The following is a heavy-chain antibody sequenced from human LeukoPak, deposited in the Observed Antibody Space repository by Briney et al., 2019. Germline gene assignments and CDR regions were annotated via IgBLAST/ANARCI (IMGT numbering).Heavy chain of an antibody. J-gene: IGHJ4*02. CDR1: GFTFSSYS. Sequence: GGSLRLSCAASGFTFSSYSMNWVRQAPGKGLEWVSSISSSSSYIYYADSVKGRFTISRDNAKNSLYLQMNSLRAEDTAVYYCARDIAAASTSSYYFDHWGQGTLVTVSS. D-gene: IGHD6-13*01. CDR2: ISSSSSYI. V-gene: IGHV3-21*01. CDR3: ARDIAAASTSSYYFDH.